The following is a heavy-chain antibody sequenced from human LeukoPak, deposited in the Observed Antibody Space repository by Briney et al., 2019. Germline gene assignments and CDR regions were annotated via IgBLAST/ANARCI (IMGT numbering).Heavy chain of an antibody. D-gene: IGHD3-22*01. CDR1: GFTFSNYA. V-gene: IGHV3-23*01. Sequence: GGSLRLSCAGYGFTFSNYAMTWVRQAPGKGLEWVSSISFGGGYTFYADSVKGHFTISRDNSRGTLYLQMNNLRAEDTALYYCAKRIDTRGSTHYHDYWGQGTLVTVSS. CDR3: AKRIDTRGSTHYHDY. J-gene: IGHJ4*02. CDR2: ISFGGGYT.